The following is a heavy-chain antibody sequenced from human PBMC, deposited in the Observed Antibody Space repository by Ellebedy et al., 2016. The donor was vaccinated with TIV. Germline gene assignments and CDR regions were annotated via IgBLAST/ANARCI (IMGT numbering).Heavy chain of an antibody. CDR3: ARDPLYYGDYGQFYFDY. Sequence: PGGSLRLSCAASGFTFSTYGMHRVRQAPGKGLEWVAVFSYDGSNKDYADSVKGRFTISRDNSRNTLNLQMNSLRAEDTAVYFCARDPLYYGDYGQFYFDYWGQGTLVTVSS. D-gene: IGHD4-17*01. J-gene: IGHJ4*02. V-gene: IGHV3-30*03. CDR1: GFTFSTYG. CDR2: FSYDGSNK.